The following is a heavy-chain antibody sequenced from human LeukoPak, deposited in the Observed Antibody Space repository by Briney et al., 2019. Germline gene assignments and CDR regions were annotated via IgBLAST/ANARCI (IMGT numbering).Heavy chain of an antibody. J-gene: IGHJ3*02. V-gene: IGHV3-9*03. Sequence: GRSLRLSCAASGFTFDDYAMHWVRQAPGKGLEWVSGISWNSGSIGYADSVKGRFTISRDNAKNSLYLQMNSLRAEDMALYYCAKGAFDIWGQGTMVTVSS. CDR3: AKGAFDI. CDR2: ISWNSGSI. CDR1: GFTFDDYA.